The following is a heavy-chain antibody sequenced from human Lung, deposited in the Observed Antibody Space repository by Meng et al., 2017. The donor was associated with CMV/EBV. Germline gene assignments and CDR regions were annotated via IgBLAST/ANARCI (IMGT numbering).Heavy chain of an antibody. D-gene: IGHD1-26*01. Sequence: HVDLQESGPGLWKPSGTLSLTCGVSGFSNSSNIRWTWVRQPPGKGLEWIGDIDDSGSTNYNPSLNSRISISLDKSKNHFSLKVNSVTAADTAVYYCARGKQDAWELLAYWGQGALVTVSS. J-gene: IGHJ4*02. CDR3: ARGKQDAWELLAY. V-gene: IGHV4-4*02. CDR1: GFSNSSNIR. CDR2: IDDSGST.